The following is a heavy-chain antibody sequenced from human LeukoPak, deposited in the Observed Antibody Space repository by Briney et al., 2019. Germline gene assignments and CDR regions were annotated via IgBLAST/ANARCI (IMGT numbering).Heavy chain of an antibody. V-gene: IGHV3-33*01. Sequence: GGSLRLSCEACGFTFSSFGMHWVRQAPGKGPEWVAVIWYDGNQIHYADSVRRRFTVSGDNWKKTLYVEMKSLRVEDTAVYYCARDAHHVGGSYRYDVFDVWPHGTLVPVSS. CDR3: ARDAHHVGGSYRYDVFDV. D-gene: IGHD3-16*02. CDR1: GFTFSSFG. J-gene: IGHJ3*01. CDR2: IWYDGNQI.